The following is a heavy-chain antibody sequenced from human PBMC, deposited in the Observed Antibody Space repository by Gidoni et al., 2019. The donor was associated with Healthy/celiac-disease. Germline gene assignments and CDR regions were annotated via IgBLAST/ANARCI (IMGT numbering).Heavy chain of an antibody. CDR1: GFTFSSYA. V-gene: IGHV3-23*01. D-gene: IGHD1-7*01. CDR2: MSGSGGST. CDR3: AKVPELELRPNVDY. Sequence: EVQLLESGGGLVQPGGSLRLSCAASGFTFSSYAMSWVRQAPGKGLEWVSAMSGSGGSTYYADSVKGRCTISRDNSKNTLYLQMNSLRAEDTAVYYCAKVPELELRPNVDYWGQGTLVTVSS. J-gene: IGHJ4*02.